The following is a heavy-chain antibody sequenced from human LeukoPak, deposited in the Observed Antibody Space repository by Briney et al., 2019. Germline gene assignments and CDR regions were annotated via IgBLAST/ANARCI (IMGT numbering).Heavy chain of an antibody. CDR3: AAQWLERLNWFDP. J-gene: IGHJ5*02. D-gene: IGHD6-19*01. Sequence: PSETLSLTCTVSGGSISSSSYYWGWIRQPPGKGLEWIGSIYYSGGTYYNPSLKSRVTISVGTSKNQFSLKLSSVTAADTAVYYCAAQWLERLNWFDPWGQGTLVTVSS. CDR2: IYYSGGT. V-gene: IGHV4-39*01. CDR1: GGSISSSSYY.